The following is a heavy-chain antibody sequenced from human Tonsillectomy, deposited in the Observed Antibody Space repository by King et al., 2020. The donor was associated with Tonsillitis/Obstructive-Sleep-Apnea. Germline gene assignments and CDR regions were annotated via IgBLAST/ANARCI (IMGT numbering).Heavy chain of an antibody. D-gene: IGHD6-13*01. CDR3: AGGAAGCSSWPYYFDY. J-gene: IGHJ4*02. CDR1: ACTFSWYW. V-gene: IGHV3-7*01. Sequence: VQLVESGGGLVQPGGSLRLPCAASACTFSWYWMSWVRQTPGKGLEWVANIKQDGSEKYYVDSVKGRFTISRDNAKNSLYLQMNSVRAEDTAVYYCAGGAAGCSSWPYYFDYWGQGTLVTVSS. CDR2: IKQDGSEK.